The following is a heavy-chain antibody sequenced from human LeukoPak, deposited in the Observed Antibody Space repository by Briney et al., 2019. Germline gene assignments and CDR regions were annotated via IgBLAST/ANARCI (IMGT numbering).Heavy chain of an antibody. J-gene: IGHJ5*02. Sequence: PSQTLSLICTVSGGSISSGGYYWSWIRQHPGKGLEWIGYTYDSGRTYSNAFLKSRVTISVDTSKNQFSLKPSSVTAADTAVYYCAREGPGSLEWFDPWGQGTLVTVSS. CDR1: GGSISSGGYY. CDR3: AREGPGSLEWFDP. CDR2: TYDSGRT. V-gene: IGHV4-31*03.